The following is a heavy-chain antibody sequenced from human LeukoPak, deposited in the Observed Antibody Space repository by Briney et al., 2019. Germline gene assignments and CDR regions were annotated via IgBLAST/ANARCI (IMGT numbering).Heavy chain of an antibody. J-gene: IGHJ5*02. Sequence: PSETLSLTCTVSGGSISSHYWTWIRQPPGKGLECIAYIYYSGSTNYNPSLKSRVTISVDTSKNQFSLKLSSVTAADTAVYYCARDNGCSGGSCYRWFDPWGQGTLVSVSS. CDR1: GGSISSHY. CDR2: IYYSGST. D-gene: IGHD2-15*01. V-gene: IGHV4-59*11. CDR3: ARDNGCSGGSCYRWFDP.